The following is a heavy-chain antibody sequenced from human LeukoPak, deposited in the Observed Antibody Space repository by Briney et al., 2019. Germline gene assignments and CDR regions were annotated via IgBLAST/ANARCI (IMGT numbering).Heavy chain of an antibody. CDR3: TRPGIAAYDY. CDR1: GFTFSGSA. CDR2: IRSKANSYAT. V-gene: IGHV3-73*01. J-gene: IGHJ4*02. D-gene: IGHD6-13*01. Sequence: PGGSLRLSCAASGFTFSGSAMHWVRQASGKGLEWVGRIRSKANSYATAYAASVKGRFTISRDDSKNTAYLQMNSLKTEDTAVYYCTRPGIAAYDYWGQGTLVTVSS.